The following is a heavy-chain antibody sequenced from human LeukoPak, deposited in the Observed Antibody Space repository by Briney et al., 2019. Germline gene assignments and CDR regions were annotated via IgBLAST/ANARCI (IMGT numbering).Heavy chain of an antibody. Sequence: PGGSLRLSCAASGFTLSSYWMSWVRQAPGKGLEWVANMKYDGSGKYYVDSVKGRFTISRDNAKNSLYLQMNSLRAEDTAVYYCARDIEAAGLFLDYWGQGTLVTVS. CDR2: MKYDGSGK. J-gene: IGHJ4*02. V-gene: IGHV3-7*01. D-gene: IGHD6-13*01. CDR1: GFTLSSYW. CDR3: ARDIEAAGLFLDY.